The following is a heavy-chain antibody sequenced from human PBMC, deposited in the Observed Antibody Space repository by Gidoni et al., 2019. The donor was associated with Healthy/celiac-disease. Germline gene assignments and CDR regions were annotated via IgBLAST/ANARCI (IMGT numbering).Heavy chain of an antibody. Sequence: EVQLLESGGGLVQPGGSLRLSCAASGFTFTIYPMSWVRQAPGKGLEWVSAISGSGGSTYYADSVKGRFTISRDNSKNTLYLQMNSLRAEDTAVYYCAKSPDSSSWYYYYYGMDVWGQGTTVTVSS. CDR2: ISGSGGST. V-gene: IGHV3-23*01. CDR3: AKSPDSSSWYYYYYGMDV. CDR1: GFTFTIYP. D-gene: IGHD6-13*01. J-gene: IGHJ6*02.